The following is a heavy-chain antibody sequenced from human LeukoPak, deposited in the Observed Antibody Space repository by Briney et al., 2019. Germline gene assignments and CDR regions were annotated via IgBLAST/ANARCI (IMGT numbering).Heavy chain of an antibody. Sequence: PGGSLRLSCAASGITFDDHGMSWVRQVPGKGLEWVSGINWNGGSTGYADSVKGRFTISRDNAKNSLHLQMNSLGAEDTALYYCARGAGSGYFFYMDVWGKGTTVTVSS. CDR3: ARGAGSGYFFYMDV. J-gene: IGHJ6*03. V-gene: IGHV3-20*04. D-gene: IGHD3-22*01. CDR2: INWNGGST. CDR1: GITFDDHG.